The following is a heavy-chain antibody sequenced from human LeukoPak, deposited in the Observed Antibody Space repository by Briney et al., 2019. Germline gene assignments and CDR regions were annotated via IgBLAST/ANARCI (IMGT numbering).Heavy chain of an antibody. CDR3: ARANNWFDP. J-gene: IGHJ5*02. Sequence: PXETLSLTCTVSGGSISSYYWSWIRQPPGKGLEWIGYIYYSGSTNYNPSLKSRVTISVDTSKNQFSLKLSSVTAADTAVYYCARANNWFDPWGQGTLVTVSS. CDR1: GGSISSYY. CDR2: IYYSGST. V-gene: IGHV4-59*01.